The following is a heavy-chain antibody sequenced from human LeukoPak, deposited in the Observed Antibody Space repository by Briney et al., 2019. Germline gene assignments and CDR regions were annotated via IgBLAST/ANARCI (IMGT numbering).Heavy chain of an antibody. J-gene: IGHJ4*02. CDR2: ISGSGGST. CDR1: GFTFSSYA. Sequence: GGSLRLSCAASGFTFSSYAMSWVRQAPRKGLEGGSAISGSGGSTYYADSAKGRFTISRDNANNTLYLQMNRLRAEDTAVYYCAKIPRITMIVVVTSFDYWGQGTLVTVSS. V-gene: IGHV3-23*01. D-gene: IGHD3-22*01. CDR3: AKIPRITMIVVVTSFDY.